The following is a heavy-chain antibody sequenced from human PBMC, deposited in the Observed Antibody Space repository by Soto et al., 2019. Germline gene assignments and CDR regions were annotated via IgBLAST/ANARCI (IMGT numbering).Heavy chain of an antibody. CDR1: GYTFTDYY. D-gene: IGHD1-26*01. Sequence: GASGKVSCKASGYTFTDYYIHCVRQAPGQVLEWMGWINPNSGGTNYAEKFQGRVTMTRDTAISTAYMELSRLRLDDTAVYYCATGKEMGVYYYYYYGMDVWGQGTTVTVSS. V-gene: IGHV1-2*02. CDR2: INPNSGGT. CDR3: ATGKEMGVYYYYYYGMDV. J-gene: IGHJ6*02.